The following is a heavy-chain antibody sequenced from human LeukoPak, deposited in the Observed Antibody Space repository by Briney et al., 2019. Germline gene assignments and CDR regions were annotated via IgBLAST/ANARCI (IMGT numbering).Heavy chain of an antibody. J-gene: IGHJ4*02. V-gene: IGHV1-8*03. D-gene: IGHD3-22*01. CDR3: AKLNYDSSSYYSNYFDY. CDR2: MNPNSGNT. Sequence: ASVKVSCKVSGYTFTSYDINWVRQATGQGLEWMGWMNPNSGNTGYAQKFQGRVTLTRNTSISTAYMELSSLRSEDTAVYYCAKLNYDSSSYYSNYFDYWGQGTLVTVSS. CDR1: GYTFTSYD.